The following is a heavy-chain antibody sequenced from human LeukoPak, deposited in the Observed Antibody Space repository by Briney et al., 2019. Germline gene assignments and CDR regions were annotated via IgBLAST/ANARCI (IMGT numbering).Heavy chain of an antibody. J-gene: IGHJ4*02. CDR2: ISGSGGST. CDR1: GFTFSSYA. D-gene: IGHD6-19*01. CDR3: AKDGEYSSGWTRDLHFDY. V-gene: IGHV3-23*01. Sequence: PGGSLRLSCAASGFTFSSYAMSWVCQAPGKGLEWVSAISGSGGSTYYADSVKGRFTISRDNSKNTLYLQMNSLRAEDTAVYYCAKDGEYSSGWTRDLHFDYWGQGTLVTVSS.